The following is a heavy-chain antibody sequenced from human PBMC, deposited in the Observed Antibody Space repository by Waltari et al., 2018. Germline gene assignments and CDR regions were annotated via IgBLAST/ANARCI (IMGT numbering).Heavy chain of an antibody. Sequence: QVQLVVSGGGVVEPGRSLRLSCAAPGFTFINWIIHWVRQAPGKGVGGGAAMSYDGISTSFADAVKGGFTISGDDTKNTVYLQIISLRTEDTAIYYCAREGGTSGYSGYFDYWGQGTLVTVSS. J-gene: IGHJ4*02. CDR1: GFTFINWI. V-gene: IGHV3-30*06. CDR3: AREGGTSGYSGYFDY. D-gene: IGHD2-15*01. CDR2: MSYDGIST.